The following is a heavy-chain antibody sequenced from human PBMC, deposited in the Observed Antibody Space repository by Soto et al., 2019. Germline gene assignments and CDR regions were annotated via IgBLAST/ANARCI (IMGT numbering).Heavy chain of an antibody. V-gene: IGHV4-59*01. CDR1: GGSISSYY. D-gene: IGHD6-19*01. Sequence: SETLSLTCTVSGGSISSYYWSWIRQPPGKGLEWIGYIYYSGSTNYNPSLKSRVTISVDTSKNQFSLKLSSVTAADTAVYYCARGSIAVAAGAFFNWFDPGGQGTLVTVSS. CDR3: ARGSIAVAAGAFFNWFDP. CDR2: IYYSGST. J-gene: IGHJ5*02.